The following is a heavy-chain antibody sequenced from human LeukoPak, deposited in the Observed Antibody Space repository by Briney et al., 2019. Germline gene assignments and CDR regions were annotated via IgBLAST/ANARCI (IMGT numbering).Heavy chain of an antibody. J-gene: IGHJ3*02. Sequence: EASVTVSCTASAGTFSSYAISWMRQAPAQGLEWMRGIIPIFGTANYAQKFQGRVTITADESTSTAYMELSSLRSEDTAVYYCARGDVVPAAPPVGFDIWGQGTMVTVST. CDR2: IIPIFGTA. D-gene: IGHD2-2*01. CDR1: AGTFSSYA. V-gene: IGHV1-69*13. CDR3: ARGDVVPAAPPVGFDI.